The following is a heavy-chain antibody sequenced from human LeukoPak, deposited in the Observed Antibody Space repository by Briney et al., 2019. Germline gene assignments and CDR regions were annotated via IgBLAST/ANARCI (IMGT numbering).Heavy chain of an antibody. J-gene: IGHJ3*02. CDR2: IYTSGST. V-gene: IGHV4-61*02. CDR3: AREGGRDGYNLFDI. CDR1: GGSISSGSYS. D-gene: IGHD5-24*01. Sequence: SQTLSLTCTVSGGSISSGSYSWSWIRQPAGNGLERIGRIYTSGSTNYNPSLKTRVTISVDTSKNQFSLKLSSVTAADTAVYYCAREGGRDGYNLFDIWGQGTMVTVSS.